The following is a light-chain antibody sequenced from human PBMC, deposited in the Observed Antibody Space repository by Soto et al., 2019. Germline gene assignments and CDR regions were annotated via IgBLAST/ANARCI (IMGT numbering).Light chain of an antibody. CDR1: SSDVGTRNF. Sequence: QSALTQPASVSGSPGQSITISCTGTSSDVGTRNFVSWYQQHPGKAPKLMIYQVTNRPPGVSNRFSGSKSGNTASLTISGLQAEDEADYYCSSYTDSTNYVFGTGTKVTVL. CDR3: SSYTDSTNYV. V-gene: IGLV2-14*01. CDR2: QVT. J-gene: IGLJ1*01.